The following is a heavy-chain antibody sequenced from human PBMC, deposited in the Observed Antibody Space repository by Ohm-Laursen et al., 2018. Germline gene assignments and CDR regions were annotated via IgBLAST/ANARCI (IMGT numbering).Heavy chain of an antibody. V-gene: IGHV4-4*07. CDR3: TNSLGGAH. CDR2: VFPVGAT. Sequence: GTLSLTYTVSNDSFDEAFWSWIRQPAGKGLEWIGRVFPVGATNYNPSLKGRLTMSINRSKKQFSLRLTSVTAADTAVYYCTNSLGGAHWGPGILVAVSS. J-gene: IGHJ4*02. CDR1: NDSFDEAF.